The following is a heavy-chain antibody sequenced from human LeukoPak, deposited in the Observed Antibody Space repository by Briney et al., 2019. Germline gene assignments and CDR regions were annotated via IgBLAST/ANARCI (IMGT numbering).Heavy chain of an antibody. Sequence: SVKVSCKASGGTFSSYAISWVRQAPGQGLEWMGGIIPVFGTTNYAQNLQGRLTITADTSTSTVYMDLSSLRSEDTAVYYCARVTYYYASGTSYNVRYYMDVWGTGTTVTVSS. D-gene: IGHD3-10*01. CDR3: ARVTYYYASGTSYNVRYYMDV. J-gene: IGHJ6*03. V-gene: IGHV1-69*06. CDR1: GGTFSSYA. CDR2: IIPVFGTT.